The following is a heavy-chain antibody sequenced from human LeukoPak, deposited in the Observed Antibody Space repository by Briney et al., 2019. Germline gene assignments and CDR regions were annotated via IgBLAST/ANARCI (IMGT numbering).Heavy chain of an antibody. D-gene: IGHD6-6*01. Sequence: GGSLRLSCAASGFTVSSNYMSWVRQAPGKGLEWVSVIYSGGTTYYADSVKGRFTISRDNSKNTLYLQMNSLRADDTAVYYCARSDSSSRGVDYWGQGTLVTVSS. V-gene: IGHV3-53*01. CDR2: IYSGGTT. CDR1: GFTVSSNY. CDR3: ARSDSSSRGVDY. J-gene: IGHJ4*02.